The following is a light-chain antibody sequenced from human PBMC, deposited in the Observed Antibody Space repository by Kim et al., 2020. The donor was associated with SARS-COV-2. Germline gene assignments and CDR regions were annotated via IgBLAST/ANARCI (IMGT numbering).Light chain of an antibody. CDR1: SLGSYF. Sequence: AFGQTVRITCQGDSLGSYFAIWYQQKPGQAPVLVIYGKYNRPSGIPDRFSGSSSGNTASLTITGAQAEDEADYYCNSRDSSGSHLVFGGGTKLTVL. J-gene: IGLJ2*01. CDR3: NSRDSSGSHLV. V-gene: IGLV3-19*01. CDR2: GKY.